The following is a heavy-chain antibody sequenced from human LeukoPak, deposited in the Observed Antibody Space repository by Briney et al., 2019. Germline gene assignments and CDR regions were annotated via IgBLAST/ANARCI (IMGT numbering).Heavy chain of an antibody. J-gene: IGHJ5*02. D-gene: IGHD2-15*01. Sequence: ASVKVSCKASGYTFTGYYMHWVRQAPGQGLEWMEWINPNSGGTNYAQKFQGRVTMTRDTSISTAYMELSRLRSDDTAVYYCARDPLEYCSGGSCISPNWFDPWGQGTLVTVSS. CDR1: GYTFTGYY. CDR3: ARDPLEYCSGGSCISPNWFDP. V-gene: IGHV1-2*02. CDR2: INPNSGGT.